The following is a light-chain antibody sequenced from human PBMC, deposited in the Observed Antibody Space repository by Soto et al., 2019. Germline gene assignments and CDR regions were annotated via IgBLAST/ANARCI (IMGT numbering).Light chain of an antibody. Sequence: QSVLTQPASVSGSPGQSITISCTGTSSDVGGYGYVSWYQQHPGKAPKLMIYEVSNRPSGVSNRFSGSKSGNTASLTISALQAEDEADYYCSSYTSSSTRVFGGGTKLTVL. CDR1: SSDVGGYGY. J-gene: IGLJ3*02. CDR3: SSYTSSSTRV. CDR2: EVS. V-gene: IGLV2-14*01.